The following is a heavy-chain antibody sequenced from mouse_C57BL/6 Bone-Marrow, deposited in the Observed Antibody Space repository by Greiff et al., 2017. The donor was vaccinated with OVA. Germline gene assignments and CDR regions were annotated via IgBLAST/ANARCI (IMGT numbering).Heavy chain of an antibody. Sequence: VQLQQSGAELVRPGASVKLSCTASGFTIKDDYMHWVKQRPEQGLEWIGWIDPENGDTEYASKFQGKATITADTSSNTAYLQLSSLTSEDTAVYYCTTGDSHYFDYWGQGTTLTVSS. CDR2: IDPENGDT. CDR3: TTGDSHYFDY. V-gene: IGHV14-4*01. J-gene: IGHJ2*01. CDR1: GFTIKDDY.